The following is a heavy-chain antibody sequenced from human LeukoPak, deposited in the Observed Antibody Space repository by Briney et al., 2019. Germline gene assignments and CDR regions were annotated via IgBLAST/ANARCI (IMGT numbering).Heavy chain of an antibody. CDR1: GGSISSYY. J-gene: IGHJ3*02. CDR2: IYTSGST. CDR3: ARAKGYCSSTSCRDAFDI. V-gene: IGHV4-4*07. Sequence: SETLSLTCTVSGGSISSYYWSWIRQPAGKGLEWIGRIYTSGSTNYNPSLKSRVTMSVDTSKNQFSLKLSSVTAADTAVYYCARAKGYCSSTSCRDAFDIWAKGQWSPSLQ. D-gene: IGHD2-2*01.